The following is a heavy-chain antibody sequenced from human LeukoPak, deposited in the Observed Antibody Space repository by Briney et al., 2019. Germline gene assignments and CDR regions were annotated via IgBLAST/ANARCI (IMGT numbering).Heavy chain of an antibody. D-gene: IGHD4-23*01. J-gene: IGHJ4*02. Sequence: SETLPLTCAVYGGSFSGYYWSWIRQPPGKGLEWIGEINHSGSTNYNPSLKSRVTISVDTSKNQFSLKLSSVTAADTAVYYCARETEADYGGNSASGVDYWGQGTLVTVSS. V-gene: IGHV4-34*01. CDR1: GGSFSGYY. CDR3: ARETEADYGGNSASGVDY. CDR2: INHSGST.